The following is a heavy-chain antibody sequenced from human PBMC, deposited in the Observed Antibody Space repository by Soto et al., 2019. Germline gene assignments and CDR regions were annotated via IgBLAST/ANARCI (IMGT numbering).Heavy chain of an antibody. D-gene: IGHD4-17*01. V-gene: IGHV3-64*01. CDR1: GFTFSSHA. Sequence: EELLVESGGNLVRPGGSLRLSCAASGFTFSSHAMHWVRLAPGRGLEYVSSISRNGLSTYYANSVKGGFTISRDNFKNTLFLQMGDLRADDMGVYFCARADFGGTQPFDRWGQGTLVTVSS. J-gene: IGHJ4*02. CDR3: ARADFGGTQPFDR. CDR2: ISRNGLST.